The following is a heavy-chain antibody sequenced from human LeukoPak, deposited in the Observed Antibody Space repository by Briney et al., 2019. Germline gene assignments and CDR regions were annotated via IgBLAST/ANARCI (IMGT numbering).Heavy chain of an antibody. Sequence: GGSLRLSCAASGFTFSNYWMNWVRQTPGKGLEWVANIKQDGSEKYYVDSVKGRFTISRDNAKNSLYLQMNSLRAEDTAVYYCAELGITMIGGVWGKGTTVTISS. CDR2: IKQDGSEK. CDR1: GFTFSNYW. D-gene: IGHD3-10*02. CDR3: AELGITMIGGV. J-gene: IGHJ6*04. V-gene: IGHV3-7*01.